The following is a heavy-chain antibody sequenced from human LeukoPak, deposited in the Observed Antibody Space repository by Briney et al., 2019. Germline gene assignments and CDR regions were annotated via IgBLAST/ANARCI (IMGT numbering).Heavy chain of an antibody. Sequence: GGSLRLSCAASGFTFSKYWMSWVRQAPGKGLEWVANINQDGSETYYVDSVEGRFTISRDNAKNSLFLQMSSLRAEDTAVYYCARAPTVLVGYCSSSSCQADYWGLGTLVTVSS. J-gene: IGHJ4*02. CDR1: GFTFSKYW. V-gene: IGHV3-7*01. CDR3: ARAPTVLVGYCSSSSCQADY. CDR2: INQDGSET. D-gene: IGHD2-2*01.